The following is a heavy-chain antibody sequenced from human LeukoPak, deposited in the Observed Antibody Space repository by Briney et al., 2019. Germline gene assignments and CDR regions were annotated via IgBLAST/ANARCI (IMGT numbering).Heavy chain of an antibody. CDR2: IYPGDSDT. CDR1: GYSFTSYW. V-gene: IGHV5-51*01. J-gene: IGHJ4*02. D-gene: IGHD6-13*01. CDR3: ARQYSSSWLVYFDY. Sequence: GESLKTSCKGSGYSFTSYWIGWVRQMPGKGLEWMGIIYPGDSDTRYSPSFQGQVTISADKSNSTAYLQWSSLKASDTAMYYCARQYSSSWLVYFDYWGQGTLVTVSS.